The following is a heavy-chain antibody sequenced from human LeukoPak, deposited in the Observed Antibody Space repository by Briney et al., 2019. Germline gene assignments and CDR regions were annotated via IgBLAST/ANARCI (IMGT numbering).Heavy chain of an antibody. CDR2: IYYSGST. V-gene: IGHV4-59*08. CDR3: ARLRGYYYDY. D-gene: IGHD5-12*01. Sequence: SETLSLTCSVSGGSISCYFWSWIRQPPANGLEWIGNIYYSGSTNYNPSLKSRVTISVDTSKNQFSLKLSSVTAADTAVYYCARLRGYYYDYWGQGTQVTVSS. J-gene: IGHJ4*02. CDR1: GGSISCYF.